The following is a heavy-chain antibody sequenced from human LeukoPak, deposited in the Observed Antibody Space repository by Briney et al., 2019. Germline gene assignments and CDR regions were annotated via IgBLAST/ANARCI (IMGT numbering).Heavy chain of an antibody. D-gene: IGHD6-19*01. V-gene: IGHV1-24*01. CDR2: FDPEDGET. Sequence: ASVKVSCKVSGYTLTEFSMHWVRQAPGKGLEWMGGFDPEDGETIYAQKLQGRVTMTTDTSTSTAYMELRSLRSDDTAVYYCASLYSSGWYGAFDIWGQGTMVTVSS. CDR3: ASLYSSGWYGAFDI. J-gene: IGHJ3*02. CDR1: GYTLTEFS.